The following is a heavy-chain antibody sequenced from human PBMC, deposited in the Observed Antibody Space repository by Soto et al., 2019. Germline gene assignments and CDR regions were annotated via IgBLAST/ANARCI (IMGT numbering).Heavy chain of an antibody. Sequence: GGSLRLSCAGSGFTFSSYGMHWVRQAPGKGLEWVAVIWYDGSNKYYADSVKGRFTISRDNSKNTLYLQMNSLRAEDTAVYYCARYYYDSSGYPNFDYWGKGTLVTVSS. CDR1: GFTFSSYG. D-gene: IGHD3-22*01. CDR2: IWYDGSNK. CDR3: ARYYYDSSGYPNFDY. J-gene: IGHJ4*02. V-gene: IGHV3-33*01.